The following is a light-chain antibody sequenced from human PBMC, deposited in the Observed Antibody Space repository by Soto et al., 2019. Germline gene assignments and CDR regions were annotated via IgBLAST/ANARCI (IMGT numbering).Light chain of an antibody. Sequence: QSALTQPASVSGSPEQSITISCTGTSSDVGSYNLVSWYQQHPGKAPKLMIYEGSKRPSGVSNRFSGSKSGNTASLTISGLQAEDEADYYCFSYAGSSTLVFGGGTKLTVL. CDR1: SSDVGSYNL. CDR2: EGS. CDR3: FSYAGSSTLV. V-gene: IGLV2-23*01. J-gene: IGLJ2*01.